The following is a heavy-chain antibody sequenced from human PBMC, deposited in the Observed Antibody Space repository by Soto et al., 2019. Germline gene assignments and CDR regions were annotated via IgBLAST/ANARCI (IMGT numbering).Heavy chain of an antibody. J-gene: IGHJ5*02. CDR1: GGSISSGGYY. V-gene: IGHV4-31*03. D-gene: IGHD1-26*01. CDR3: ARGGGESSGTILDWFDP. Sequence: QVQLQESGPGLVKPSQTLSLTCTVSGGSISSGGYYWSWIRQHPGKGLEWIGYIYYSGSTYYNPXLKSRVTISVXXSXNXXSLKLSSVTAADTAVYYCARGGGESSGTILDWFDPWGQGTLVTVSS. CDR2: IYYSGST.